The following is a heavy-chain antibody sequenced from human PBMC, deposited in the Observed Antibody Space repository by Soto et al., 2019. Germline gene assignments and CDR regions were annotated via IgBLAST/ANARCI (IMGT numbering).Heavy chain of an antibody. V-gene: IGHV3-21*01. CDR2: ISSSSSYI. CDR3: ARDVHYDILTGYYVKSWFDP. CDR1: GFTFSSYS. J-gene: IGHJ5*02. Sequence: EVQLVESGGGLVKPGGSLRLSCAASGFTFSSYSMNWVRQAPGKGLEWVSSISSSSSYIYYADSVKGRFTISRDNAKNSRERQRNSLRAEDTAVYYCARDVHYDILTGYYVKSWFDPWGQGTLVTVSS. D-gene: IGHD3-9*01.